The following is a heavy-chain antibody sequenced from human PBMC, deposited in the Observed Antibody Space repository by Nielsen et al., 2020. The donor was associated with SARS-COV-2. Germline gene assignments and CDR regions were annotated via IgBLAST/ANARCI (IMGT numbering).Heavy chain of an antibody. CDR3: ARGAYYDFWSGYNKDYYYYGMDV. CDR2: IYYSGNT. Sequence: SETLSLTCTVSGGSISSYYWSWIRQPPGKGLEWIGYIYYSGNTNYNPSLKSRVTISVDTSKNQFSLKLSSVTAADTAVYYCARGAYYDFWSGYNKDYYYYGMDVWGQGTTVTVSS. V-gene: IGHV4-59*01. J-gene: IGHJ6*02. CDR1: GGSISSYY. D-gene: IGHD3-3*01.